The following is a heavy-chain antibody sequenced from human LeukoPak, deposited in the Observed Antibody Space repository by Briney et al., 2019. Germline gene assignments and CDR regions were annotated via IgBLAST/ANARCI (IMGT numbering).Heavy chain of an antibody. Sequence: GASLRLSCAASGFTFSNYAMSWVRQAPGKGLEWVSAITGSGGNTYYADSVKGRFTISRENSKNTVFLQMNSLGAEDTAVYYCAKWGDYDVLTGYYVSDYWGQGTLVTVSS. CDR2: ITGSGGNT. CDR1: GFTFSNYA. D-gene: IGHD3-9*01. CDR3: AKWGDYDVLTGYYVSDY. V-gene: IGHV3-23*01. J-gene: IGHJ4*02.